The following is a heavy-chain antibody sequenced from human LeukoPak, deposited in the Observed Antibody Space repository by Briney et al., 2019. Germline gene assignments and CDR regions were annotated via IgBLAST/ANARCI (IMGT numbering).Heavy chain of an antibody. CDR2: ISYDGSNK. J-gene: IGHJ4*02. CDR3: ARDGCSSTSCPIDY. D-gene: IGHD2-2*01. V-gene: IGHV3-30*04. CDR1: GFTFSSYA. Sequence: HPGGSLRLSCAASGFTFSSYAMHWVRQAPGKGLEWVAVISYDGSNKYYADSVKGRFTISRDNSKNTLYLQMNSLRAEDTAVYYCARDGCSSTSCPIDYWGQGTLVTVSS.